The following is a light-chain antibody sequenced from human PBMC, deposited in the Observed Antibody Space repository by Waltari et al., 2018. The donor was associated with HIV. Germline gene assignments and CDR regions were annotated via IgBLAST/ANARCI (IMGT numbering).Light chain of an antibody. CDR1: QTVRSNY. CDR3: HQYGGSPRT. V-gene: IGKV3-20*01. CDR2: ANA. J-gene: IGKJ1*01. Sequence: ENVLTQSPGTLSLTPGQVATLSCRASQTVRSNYLAWYQQKPGQAPRLLIYANASTHGIPGRFWANGSGTYFTLTISRLEPEDFAVYYCHQYGGSPRTFGQGTRV.